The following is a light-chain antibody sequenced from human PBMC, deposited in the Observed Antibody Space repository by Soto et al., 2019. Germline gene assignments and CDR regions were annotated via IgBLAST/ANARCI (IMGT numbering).Light chain of an antibody. V-gene: IGLV2-14*01. CDR3: SSYTRSSLG. Sequence: QSALTQPASVSGSPGQSITISCTGTSSDVGGYNYVSWYQQHPGKAPKLMIYEVSNRPSGVSNRFSGSKSGNTASLTISGLQAEDEADYYCSSYTRSSLGFGTGTKLTVL. CDR1: SSDVGGYNY. CDR2: EVS. J-gene: IGLJ1*01.